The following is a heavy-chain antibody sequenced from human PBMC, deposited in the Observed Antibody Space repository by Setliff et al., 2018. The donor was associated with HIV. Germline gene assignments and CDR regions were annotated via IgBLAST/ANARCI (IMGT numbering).Heavy chain of an antibody. J-gene: IGHJ4*02. V-gene: IGHV4-4*09. D-gene: IGHD6-19*01. CDR1: GGSISSYY. CDR2: IYGGGST. CDR3: ARSPRIGVAGEFEY. Sequence: SETLSLTCTVSGGSISSYYWSWIRQPPGKGLEWIGYIYGGGSTGYNPSLTSRVTMSADTPNNRFALKLTSVTAADTAVYYCARSPRIGVAGEFEYWGQGTLVTVSS.